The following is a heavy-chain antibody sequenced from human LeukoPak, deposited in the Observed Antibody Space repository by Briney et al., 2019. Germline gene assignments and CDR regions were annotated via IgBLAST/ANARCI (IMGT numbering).Heavy chain of an antibody. D-gene: IGHD3-10*01. Sequence: PSETLSLTCTVSGGSISRGSFYWSWIRQPAGKGLEWIGRIYTSGSTNYNPSLKSRVTISVDTSKNQFSLKLSSVTAADTAVYYCARGGPRITMVRLNNWFDPWGQGTLVTVSS. CDR1: GGSISRGSFY. CDR2: IYTSGST. CDR3: ARGGPRITMVRLNNWFDP. J-gene: IGHJ5*02. V-gene: IGHV4-61*02.